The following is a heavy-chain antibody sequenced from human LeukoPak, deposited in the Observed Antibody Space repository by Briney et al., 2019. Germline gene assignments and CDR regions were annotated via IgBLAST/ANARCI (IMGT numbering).Heavy chain of an antibody. V-gene: IGHV4-39*07. D-gene: IGHD3-10*01. Sequence: SETLSLTCTVSSGSISTSTYYWGWIRQPPGKGLEWIGTINYSGSTYYKPSLKSRVTISVDTSKNQFSLKLSSVTAADTAVYYCARGDTMVRGVQQFWSQGTLVTVSS. CDR2: INYSGST. CDR1: SGSISTSTYY. CDR3: ARGDTMVRGVQQF. J-gene: IGHJ4*02.